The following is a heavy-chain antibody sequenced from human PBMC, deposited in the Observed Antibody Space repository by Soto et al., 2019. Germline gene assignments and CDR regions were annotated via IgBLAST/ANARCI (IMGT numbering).Heavy chain of an antibody. CDR2: INPSNGNT. Sequence: ASVKVSCKASGYAFTSYYMHWVRQAPGQRLEWMGIINPSNGNTKYSQKFQGRVTITRDTSASTAYMELSSLRSEDTAVYYCARDLQADSWGQGPLVTV. CDR3: ARDLQADS. CDR1: GYAFTSYY. V-gene: IGHV1-3*01. J-gene: IGHJ4*02.